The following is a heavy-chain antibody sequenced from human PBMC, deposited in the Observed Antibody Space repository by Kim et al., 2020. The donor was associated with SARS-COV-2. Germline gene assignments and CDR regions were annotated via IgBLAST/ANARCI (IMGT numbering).Heavy chain of an antibody. V-gene: IGHV3-74*01. CDR1: GIPFSGNC. Sequence: GGSLRLSCIASGIPFSGNCMRWVRQAPGQGLEWVSCINGDGRSTNYADSVKGRFTISRDNAKKTLALQMNSLTLDDTAVYYCATGRNCESHYWGRG. J-gene: IGHJ2*01. CDR3: ATGRNCESHY. D-gene: IGHD1-7*01. CDR2: INGDGRST.